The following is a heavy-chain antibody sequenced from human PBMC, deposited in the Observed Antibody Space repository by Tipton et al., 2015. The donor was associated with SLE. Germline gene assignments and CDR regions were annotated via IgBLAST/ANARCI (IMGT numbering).Heavy chain of an antibody. CDR2: ISSSSSYI. V-gene: IGHV3-21*04. CDR1: GFTFSSYS. CDR3: ARDRYYDSSGLYYFDY. D-gene: IGHD3-22*01. J-gene: IGHJ4*02. Sequence: SLRLSCAASGFTFSSYSMNWVRQAPGKGLEWVSSISSSSSYIYYADSVKGRFTISRDNAKNSLYLQMNSLRAEDTALYYCARDRYYDSSGLYYFDYWGQGTLVTVSS.